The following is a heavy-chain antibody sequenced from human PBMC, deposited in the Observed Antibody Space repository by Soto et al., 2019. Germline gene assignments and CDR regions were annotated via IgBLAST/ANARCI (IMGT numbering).Heavy chain of an antibody. V-gene: IGHV3-15*07. J-gene: IGHJ6*02. CDR3: TTEPYHYYHHGMDV. CDR2: IKSETDGGTT. Sequence: EVQLVESGGGLVKPGGSLRLSCAASGFSLSNVWMNWVRQAPGKGLEWVGRIKSETDGGTTDYGAPMKGRITISRGDSENTLYLQMNSLKSEDTAVYYCTTEPYHYYHHGMDVWGQGTTVTVSS. CDR1: GFSLSNVW.